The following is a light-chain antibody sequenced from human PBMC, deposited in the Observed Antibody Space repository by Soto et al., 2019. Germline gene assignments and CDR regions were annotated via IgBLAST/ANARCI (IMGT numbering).Light chain of an antibody. CDR3: QQSYNTLLYT. CDR1: QSISDY. J-gene: IGKJ2*01. V-gene: IGKV1-39*01. CDR2: AAS. Sequence: DIQMTQSPSSLSASVGDRVTITCRASQSISDYLNWYQQKPGKAPKILIHAASSLQSGVPSRFSGSGSGTDFTLTISSLQPEDFATYYCQQSYNTLLYTFGQGTKLEIK.